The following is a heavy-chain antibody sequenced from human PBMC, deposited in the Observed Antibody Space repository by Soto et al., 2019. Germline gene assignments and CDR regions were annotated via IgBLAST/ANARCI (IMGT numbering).Heavy chain of an antibody. D-gene: IGHD4-17*01. V-gene: IGHV4-59*01. Sequence: PSETLSLPCTVSGGSISSYYWTWFRQSPGKGLEWICYIYYTGSTKYSPSLKSRVTISLGTSRNQFSLNLSSVTAADTAVYFCARGGTYGDYFDYWGQGTLVTVSS. CDR2: IYYTGST. CDR3: ARGGTYGDYFDY. CDR1: GGSISSYY. J-gene: IGHJ4*02.